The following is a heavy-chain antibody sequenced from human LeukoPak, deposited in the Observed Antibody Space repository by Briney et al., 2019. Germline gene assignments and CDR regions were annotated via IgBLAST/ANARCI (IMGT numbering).Heavy chain of an antibody. J-gene: IGHJ5*02. D-gene: IGHD5-18*01. CDR1: GFIFSSYA. CDR2: ISYDGSNK. CDR3: ARDLAAMVTLNWFDP. V-gene: IGHV3-30*04. Sequence: GGSPRLSCAASGFIFSSYAMHWVRQAPGKGLEWVAVISYDGSNKYYADSVKGRFTISRDNSKNTLYLQMNSLRAEDTAVYYCARDLAAMVTLNWFDPWGQGTLVTVSS.